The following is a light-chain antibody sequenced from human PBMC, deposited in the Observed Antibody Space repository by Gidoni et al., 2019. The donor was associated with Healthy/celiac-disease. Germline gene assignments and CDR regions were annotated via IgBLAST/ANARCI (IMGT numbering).Light chain of an antibody. J-gene: IGLJ3*02. Sequence: QSALTQPASVSGSPAQSITISCTGASSDVGGYNYVSWYQHHPGKAPKLMIYDVSNRPSGVSNRFSGSKSGNTASLTISGLQAEDEADYYCSSYTSSSTPWVFGGGTKLTVL. CDR3: SSYTSSSTPWV. CDR2: DVS. CDR1: SSDVGGYNY. V-gene: IGLV2-14*03.